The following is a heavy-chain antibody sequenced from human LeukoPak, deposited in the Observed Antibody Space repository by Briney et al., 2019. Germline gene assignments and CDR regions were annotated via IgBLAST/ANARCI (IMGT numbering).Heavy chain of an antibody. D-gene: IGHD1-26*01. Sequence: SETLSLTCHVSGGSTSGYHWSWIRQSPEKGLEWIGYVSYSGYPNYSPSLKSRVTMSLDTSKNHFSLKLNSVTAADTALYYCARHLSGSHSRGIDSWGRGTLVIVST. J-gene: IGHJ4*02. CDR1: GGSTSGYH. CDR2: VSYSGYP. CDR3: ARHLSGSHSRGIDS. V-gene: IGHV4-59*08.